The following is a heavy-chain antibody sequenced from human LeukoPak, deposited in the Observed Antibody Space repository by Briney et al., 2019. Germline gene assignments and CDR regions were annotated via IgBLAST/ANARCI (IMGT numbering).Heavy chain of an antibody. CDR3: ARVQRVVVPAAIHY. V-gene: IGHV1-8*02. D-gene: IGHD2-2*02. J-gene: IGHJ4*02. Sequence: ASVKVSCKASGYTFTSYGINWVRQATGQGLELMGWMNPNSGNTGYAQKFQGRVTMTRNTSISTAYMELSSLRSEDTAVYYCARVQRVVVPAAIHYWGQGTLVTVSS. CDR2: MNPNSGNT. CDR1: GYTFTSYG.